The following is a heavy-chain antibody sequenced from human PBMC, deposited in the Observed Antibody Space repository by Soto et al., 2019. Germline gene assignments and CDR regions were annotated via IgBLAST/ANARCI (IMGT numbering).Heavy chain of an antibody. D-gene: IGHD5-12*01. J-gene: IGHJ3*02. V-gene: IGHV4-31*03. Sequence: PSETLSLTCTVSGGSISSGGYYWSWIRQHPGKGLEWIGYIYYSGTTYYNPSLKSRVTISVDTSKNQFSLKLSSVTAADTALYYCARVPPGGYSGYDSAFDIWGQGTMVTVSS. CDR3: ARVPPGGYSGYDSAFDI. CDR1: GGSISSGGYY. CDR2: IYYSGTT.